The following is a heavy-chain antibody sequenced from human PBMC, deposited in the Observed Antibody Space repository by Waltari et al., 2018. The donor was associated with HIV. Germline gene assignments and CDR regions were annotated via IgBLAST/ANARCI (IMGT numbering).Heavy chain of an antibody. CDR1: GFTFSSHG. J-gene: IGHJ1*01. D-gene: IGHD3-3*01. CDR2: IRYDGTNK. CDR3: ANRNTILGVVIVGQSEYFQH. Sequence: QLQLVESGGGVVQPGGPLRLSCAASGFTFSSHGMHWVRQAPGNGLEWVAFIRYDGTNKYYTDSVKGRVTISRDNSKNTLYLHMNSLRAEDTAVYYCANRNTILGVVIVGQSEYFQHWGQGTLVTVSS. V-gene: IGHV3-30*02.